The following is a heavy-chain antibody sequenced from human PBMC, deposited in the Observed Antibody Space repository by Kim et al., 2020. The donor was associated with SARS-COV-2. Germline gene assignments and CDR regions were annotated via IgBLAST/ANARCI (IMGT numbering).Heavy chain of an antibody. CDR3: ARGRRGDYYDSSGYYVKKYFQH. V-gene: IGHV4-34*01. D-gene: IGHD3-22*01. J-gene: IGHJ1*01. CDR1: GGSFSGYY. Sequence: SETLSLTCAVYGGSFSGYYWSLIRQPPGKGLEWIGEINHSGSTNYNPSLKSRVTISVDTSKNQFSLKLSSVTAADTAVYYCARGRRGDYYDSSGYYVKKYFQHWGQGTLVTVSS. CDR2: INHSGST.